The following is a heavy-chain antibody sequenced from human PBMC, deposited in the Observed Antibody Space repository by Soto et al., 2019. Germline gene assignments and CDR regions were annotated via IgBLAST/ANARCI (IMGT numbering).Heavy chain of an antibody. Sequence: QVQLVESGGGVVQPGRSLRLSCAASGFTFSSYGMHWVRQAPGKGLEWVAVISYDGSNKYYEDSVKGRFTISRDNSKNTLYLQMTSLRAEDTAVYYCAKEGSDYDILTGSGYYGMAVWGQGTTVTVSS. V-gene: IGHV3-30*18. D-gene: IGHD3-9*01. CDR1: GFTFSSYG. J-gene: IGHJ6*02. CDR3: AKEGSDYDILTGSGYYGMAV. CDR2: ISYDGSNK.